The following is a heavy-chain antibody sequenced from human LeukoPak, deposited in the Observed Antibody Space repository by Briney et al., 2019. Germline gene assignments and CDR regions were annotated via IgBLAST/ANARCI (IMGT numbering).Heavy chain of an antibody. V-gene: IGHV3-23*01. J-gene: IGHJ4*02. CDR3: AKDPGTVTTYFGYYFDY. CDR2: ISVTGGNT. D-gene: IGHD4-17*01. Sequence: GGPLRLSCAASGLTFSNQYMNWVRQAPGKGLEWVSAISVTGGNTYYADSMKGRFTISRDNSKYTVYLQMNSLRAEDTAVYYCAKDPGTVTTYFGYYFDYWGQGTLVTVSA. CDR1: GLTFSNQY.